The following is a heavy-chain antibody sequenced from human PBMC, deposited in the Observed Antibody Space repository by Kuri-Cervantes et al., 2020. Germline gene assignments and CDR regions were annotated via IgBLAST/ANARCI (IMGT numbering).Heavy chain of an antibody. Sequence: SVKVSCKASGFTFTSSSVQWVRQARGQRLEWIGWIVVGSGNTNYAQKFQERVTITRDMSTSTAYMELSSLRSEDTAVYYCARERITMVGGVTWFDPWGQGTLVTVSS. D-gene: IGHD3-10*01. CDR1: GFTFTSSS. CDR2: IVVGSGNT. J-gene: IGHJ5*02. V-gene: IGHV1-58*01. CDR3: ARERITMVGGVTWFDP.